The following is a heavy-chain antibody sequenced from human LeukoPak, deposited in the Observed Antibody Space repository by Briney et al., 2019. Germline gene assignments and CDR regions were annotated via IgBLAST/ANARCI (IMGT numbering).Heavy chain of an antibody. CDR1: GLTFSAYK. V-gene: IGHV3-74*01. CDR3: VVGGSPGY. D-gene: IGHD2-15*01. J-gene: IGHJ4*02. Sequence: GGSLRLSCAASGLTFSAYKMHWVRQAPRKGLVWVSRISTDGYTTDYADFVQGRFTASRDNTKNTWSLEMNSLRTEDTAVYYCVVGGSPGYWGQGTLVTVSS. CDR2: ISTDGYTT.